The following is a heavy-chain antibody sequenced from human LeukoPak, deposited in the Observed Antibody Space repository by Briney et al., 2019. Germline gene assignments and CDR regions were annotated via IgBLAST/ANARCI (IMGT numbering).Heavy chain of an antibody. J-gene: IGHJ6*03. CDR2: IYRSGST. CDR1: GYSISSGYY. V-gene: IGHV4-38-2*02. Sequence: PSETLSLTCTASGYSISSGYYWVWIRQTPGKGLEWIGSIYRSGSTNYNPSLKSRVTISVDTSKNQFSLKLTSVTAADTAVYYCARTTEGGYTYGYFYYYYMDVWGKGTTVTISS. CDR3: ARTTEGGYTYGYFYYYYMDV. D-gene: IGHD5-18*01.